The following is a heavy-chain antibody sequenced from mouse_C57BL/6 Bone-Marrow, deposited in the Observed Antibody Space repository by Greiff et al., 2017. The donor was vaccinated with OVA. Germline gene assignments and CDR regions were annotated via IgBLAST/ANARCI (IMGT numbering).Heavy chain of an antibody. V-gene: IGHV10-1*01. CDR3: VRLGSSRYYAMDY. CDR1: GFSFNTYA. CDR2: IRSKSNNYAT. D-gene: IGHD1-1*01. J-gene: IGHJ4*01. Sequence: VNVVESGGGLVQPKGSLKLSCAASGFSFNTYAMNWVRQAPGKGLEWVARIRSKSNNYATYYADSVKDRFTISRDDSESMLYLQMNNLKTEDTAMYYCVRLGSSRYYAMDYWGQGTSVTVSS.